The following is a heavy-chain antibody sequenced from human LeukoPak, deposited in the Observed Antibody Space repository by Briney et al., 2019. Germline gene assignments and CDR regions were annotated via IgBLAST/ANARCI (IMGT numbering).Heavy chain of an antibody. D-gene: IGHD4-11*01. CDR1: GFTFDDYT. J-gene: IGHJ5*02. Sequence: GGSLRLSCAASGFTFDDYTMHWVRQAPGKGLEWVSLISWDGGSTYYADSVKGRFTISRDNSKDSLYLQMNSLRTEDTALYYCAKDSVDYSKRNNWFDPWGQETLVTVSS. V-gene: IGHV3-43*01. CDR3: AKDSVDYSKRNNWFDP. CDR2: ISWDGGST.